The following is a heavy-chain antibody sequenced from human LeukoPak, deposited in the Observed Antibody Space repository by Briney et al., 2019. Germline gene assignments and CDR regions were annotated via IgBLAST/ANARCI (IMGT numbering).Heavy chain of an antibody. CDR3: ARSHYYGSGSYSFYMDV. V-gene: IGHV3-53*01. Sequence: PGGSLRLSCAASGFTFSSYSMNWVRQAPGKGLEWVSVIYSGGSTYYADSVKGRFTISRDNSKNTLYLQMNSLRAEDTAVYYCARSHYYGSGSYSFYMDVWGKGTTVTVSS. J-gene: IGHJ6*03. CDR2: IYSGGST. CDR1: GFTFSSYS. D-gene: IGHD3-10*01.